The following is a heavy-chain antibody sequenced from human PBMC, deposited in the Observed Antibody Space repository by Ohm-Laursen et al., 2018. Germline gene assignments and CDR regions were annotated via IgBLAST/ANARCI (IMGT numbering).Heavy chain of an antibody. Sequence: LRLSCSASGFTFGTYGMSWVRQAPGKGLEWVSAISGNGDSTYYADSVRDRFIITRDNSKNTLYLQMSSLRAEDTAIYYCHKHDYDDYDIDYWGQGTLVTVSS. CDR1: GFTFGTYG. CDR3: HKHDYDDYDIDY. J-gene: IGHJ4*02. CDR2: ISGNGDST. V-gene: IGHV3-23*01. D-gene: IGHD4-17*01.